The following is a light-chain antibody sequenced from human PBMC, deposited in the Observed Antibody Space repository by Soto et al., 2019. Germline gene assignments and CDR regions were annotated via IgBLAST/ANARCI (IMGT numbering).Light chain of an antibody. CDR1: QSVTSSD. Sequence: EIVLTQSPATLSSFPGDRVTLSCRASQSVTSSDLAWYQQKPGQAPRLLISGASSRATGIPDRFSGSGSGTDFTLTISRLEPEDFAVFYCHHYGTSPPTFGQGTKVDIK. V-gene: IGKV3-20*01. CDR3: HHYGTSPPT. CDR2: GAS. J-gene: IGKJ1*01.